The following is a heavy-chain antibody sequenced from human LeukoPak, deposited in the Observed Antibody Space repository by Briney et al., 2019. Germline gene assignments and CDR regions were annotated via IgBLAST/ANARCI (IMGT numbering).Heavy chain of an antibody. CDR2: IYHSGRT. CDR3: ARFRMARPPVRGVKGFDY. J-gene: IGHJ4*02. Sequence: SGTLSLTCAVSGGSISSSNWWSWVRQPPGKGLEWIGEIYHSGRTNYTPSLKSRVTISVDTSKNQFSLKLSSVTAADTAVYYCARFRMARPPVRGVKGFDYWGQGTLVTVSS. CDR1: GGSISSSNW. V-gene: IGHV4-4*02. D-gene: IGHD3-10*01.